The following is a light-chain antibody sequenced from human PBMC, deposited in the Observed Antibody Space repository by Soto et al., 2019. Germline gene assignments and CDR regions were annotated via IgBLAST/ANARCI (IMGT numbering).Light chain of an antibody. CDR1: QSVSSSY. V-gene: IGKV3D-20*02. J-gene: IGKJ5*01. Sequence: EIVFTQSPGTLSLSPGERATLSCRASQSVSSSYLAWYQQKPGQAPRLLIYGAYSRATGIPDRFSGSGSGTDFTLTISSLQPEDFATYYCQKRSNRPPITVGQGTRREIK. CDR2: GAY. CDR3: QKRSNRPPIT.